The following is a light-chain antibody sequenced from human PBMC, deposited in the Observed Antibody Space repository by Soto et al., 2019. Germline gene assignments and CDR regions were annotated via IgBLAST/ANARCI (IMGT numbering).Light chain of an antibody. CDR1: SSDVGGYNY. V-gene: IGLV2-14*01. CDR3: SSYTSSSTRV. CDR2: DVS. J-gene: IGLJ2*01. Sequence: QSALTQPASVSGSPGQSITISCTGTSSDVGGYNYVSWYQQHPGKAPKIMIYDVSNRPSGVSNRFSGSKSGNTASLTISGLQAEDGADYYCSSYTSSSTRVFGGGTKLTVL.